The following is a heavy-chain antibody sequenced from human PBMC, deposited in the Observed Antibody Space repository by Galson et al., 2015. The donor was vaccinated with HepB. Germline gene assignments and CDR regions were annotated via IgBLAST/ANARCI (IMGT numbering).Heavy chain of an antibody. J-gene: IGHJ4*02. CDR2: IKPDGGEK. D-gene: IGHD3-3*01. V-gene: IGHV3-7*03. Sequence: SLRLSCAASGFTFSAFWMGWVRQAPGKGLEWVANIKPDGGEKYYVDSVKGRFTISRDNAKNSLSLQMNSLRVDDTAIYYCTRDGSGGANFWGQGTLVTVSS. CDR1: GFTFSAFW. CDR3: TRDGSGGANF.